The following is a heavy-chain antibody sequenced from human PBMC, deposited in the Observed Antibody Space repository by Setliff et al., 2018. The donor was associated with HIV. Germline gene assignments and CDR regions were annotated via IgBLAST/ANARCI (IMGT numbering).Heavy chain of an antibody. CDR2: IYYTGIT. V-gene: IGHV4-59*01. D-gene: IGHD2-21*01. J-gene: IGHJ4*02. CDR3: ARGPRIVGASWAVIDY. Sequence: PSETLSLTCTVSGDSISIYYWSWIRQPPGKGLEWIGYIYYTGITTYNPSLKSRVTISVDTSKNQFSLKLSSVTAADTAVYYCARGPRIVGASWAVIDYWGRGKPVTVSS. CDR1: GDSISIYY.